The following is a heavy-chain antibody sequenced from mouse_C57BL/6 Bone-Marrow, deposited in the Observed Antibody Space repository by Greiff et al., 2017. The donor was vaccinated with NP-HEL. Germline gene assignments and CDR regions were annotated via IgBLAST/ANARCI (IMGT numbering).Heavy chain of an antibody. CDR3: ARGYDSDY. V-gene: IGHV5-17*01. Sequence: VQLQQSGGGLVKPGGTLKLSCAASGFTFSDYGMHWVRQAPEKGLEWVAYISSGSSTIYYADTVKGRFTISRDNAKNTLFLQMTSLRSEDTAMYYCARGYDSDYWGQGTTLTVSS. J-gene: IGHJ2*01. CDR1: GFTFSDYG. CDR2: ISSGSSTI. D-gene: IGHD2-4*01.